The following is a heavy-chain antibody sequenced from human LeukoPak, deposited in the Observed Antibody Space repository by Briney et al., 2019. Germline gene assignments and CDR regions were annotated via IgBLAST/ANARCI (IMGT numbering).Heavy chain of an antibody. Sequence: GGYLRLSCAASGCTFSSYAMSWVRQAPGKGLEWVSAISGSGGSTYYADSVKGRFTISRDNSKNTLYLQMNSLRAEDTAVYYCAKGHYYDFWSGPSNWFDPWGQGTLVTVSS. CDR1: GCTFSSYA. J-gene: IGHJ5*02. CDR2: ISGSGGST. CDR3: AKGHYYDFWSGPSNWFDP. D-gene: IGHD3-3*01. V-gene: IGHV3-23*01.